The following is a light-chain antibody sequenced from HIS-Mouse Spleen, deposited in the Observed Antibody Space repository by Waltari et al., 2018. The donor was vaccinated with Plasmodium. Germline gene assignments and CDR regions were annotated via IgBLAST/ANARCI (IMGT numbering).Light chain of an antibody. Sequence: DIQMTQSPSSLSASVGDRVTIPCRASQSISNYLNWYQQKPGKAPKLLIYAASSLQSGVPSRFSGSGSGTDFTLTISSLQPEDFATYYCQQSYSTWTFGQGTK. CDR2: AAS. J-gene: IGKJ1*01. CDR1: QSISNY. CDR3: QQSYSTWT. V-gene: IGKV1-39*01.